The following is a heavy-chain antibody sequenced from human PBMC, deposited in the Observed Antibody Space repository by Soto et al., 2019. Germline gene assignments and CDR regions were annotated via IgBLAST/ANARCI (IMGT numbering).Heavy chain of an antibody. CDR3: ARDPPKTYYDFWSGYSRGYDAFDI. CDR1: GYTFTSYG. D-gene: IGHD3-3*01. Sequence: QVQLVQSGAEVKKPGASVKVSCKASGYTFTSYGISWVRQAPGQGLEWMGWISAYNGHTNYAQKLQGRVTMTTDTSACKGYIALRSRRSDDTAVYYFARDPPKTYYDFWSGYSRGYDAFDIWGQGTMVTVSS. CDR2: ISAYNGHT. V-gene: IGHV1-18*01. J-gene: IGHJ3*02.